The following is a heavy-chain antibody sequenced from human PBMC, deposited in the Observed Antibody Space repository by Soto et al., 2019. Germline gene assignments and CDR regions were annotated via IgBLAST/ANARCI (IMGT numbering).Heavy chain of an antibody. CDR3: ATLAAAGTTVNWFDP. V-gene: IGHV4-59*01. CDR1: GGSISSYY. J-gene: IGHJ5*02. CDR2: IYYSGST. D-gene: IGHD6-13*01. Sequence: ETLSLTCTVSGGSISSYYWSWIRQPPGKGLEWIGYIYYSGSTNYNPSLKSRVTISVDTSKNQFSLKLSSVTAADTAVYYCATLAAAGTTVNWFDPWGQGTLVTVSS.